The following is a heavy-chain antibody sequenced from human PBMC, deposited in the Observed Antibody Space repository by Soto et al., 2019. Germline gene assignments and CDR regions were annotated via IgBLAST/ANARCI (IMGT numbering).Heavy chain of an antibody. CDR1: GFTFSTHS. J-gene: IGHJ4*02. Sequence: GGSLRLSCAASGFTFSTHSMNWVRQAPGKGLEWLSYISSGSNTIYYADSVKGRFTISRDNAKNSLYLQMNSLRVEDTAVYYCARVVGGRFYWGQGTLVTVSS. CDR3: ARVVGGRFY. D-gene: IGHD2-21*01. V-gene: IGHV3-48*01. CDR2: ISSGSNTI.